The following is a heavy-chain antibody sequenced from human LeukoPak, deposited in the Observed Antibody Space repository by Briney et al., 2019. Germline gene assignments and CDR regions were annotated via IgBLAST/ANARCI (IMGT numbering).Heavy chain of an antibody. Sequence: SETLSLTCTVSGDSISGYYWSWIRQPPGKGLEWIGHIYYNGNTNYNPSLKSRVTISVDTSKNQFSLKLSSVTAADTAVYYCARGLVLTLEWLFGGWFDPWGQGTLVTVSS. V-gene: IGHV4-59*01. D-gene: IGHD3-3*01. CDR3: ARGLVLTLEWLFGGWFDP. J-gene: IGHJ5*02. CDR1: GDSISGYY. CDR2: IYYNGNT.